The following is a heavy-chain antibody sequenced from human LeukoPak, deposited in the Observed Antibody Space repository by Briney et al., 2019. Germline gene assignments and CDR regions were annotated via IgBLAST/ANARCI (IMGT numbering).Heavy chain of an antibody. CDR1: GYTFTSYD. V-gene: IGHV1-18*01. CDR2: ISAFNGNT. Sequence: GASVKVSCKASGYTFTSYDINWVRQATGQGLEWMGWISAFNGNTNYAQKFQGRVTMTTGTSTNTAYMELRSLSSDDTAVYFCARDPVGANGVFDYWGQGTLVTVSS. D-gene: IGHD1-26*01. J-gene: IGHJ4*02. CDR3: ARDPVGANGVFDY.